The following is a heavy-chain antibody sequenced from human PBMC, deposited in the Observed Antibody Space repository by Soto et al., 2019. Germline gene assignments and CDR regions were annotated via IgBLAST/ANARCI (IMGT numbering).Heavy chain of an antibody. CDR2: IYHSGST. D-gene: IGHD6-13*01. Sequence: SETLSLTCAVSGGSISRSNWWSWVRQPPGKGLEWIGEIYHSGSTNYNPSLKSRVTISVDKSKNQFSLKLSSVTAADTAVYYCARGNQYSSSWPFDYWGQGTLVTV. V-gene: IGHV4-4*02. J-gene: IGHJ4*02. CDR3: ARGNQYSSSWPFDY. CDR1: GGSISRSNW.